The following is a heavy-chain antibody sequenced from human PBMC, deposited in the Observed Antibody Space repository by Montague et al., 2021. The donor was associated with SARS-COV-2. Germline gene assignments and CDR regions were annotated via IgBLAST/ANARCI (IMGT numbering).Heavy chain of an antibody. CDR3: ARVGTSCYRLPFDS. CDR1: GGSMSSYP. Sequence: SETLSLTCTVSGGSMSSYPWSWVRQPPGKGLEWIGHIHYTGDTKYNPSLKSRVTLSVATSKNQFSLKVNSVTAADTAVYYCARVGTSCYRLPFDSWGQGTRVTVSS. CDR2: IHYTGDT. J-gene: IGHJ4*02. D-gene: IGHD2-8*01. V-gene: IGHV4-59*01.